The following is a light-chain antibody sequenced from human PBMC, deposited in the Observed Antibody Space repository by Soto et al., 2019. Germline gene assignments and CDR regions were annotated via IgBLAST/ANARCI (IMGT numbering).Light chain of an antibody. J-gene: IGKJ4*01. CDR3: QRGDSIPLT. CDR1: QGIGSW. Sequence: DIQMTQSPSSVSASVGDRVTITCRASQGIGSWLAWFQQKPGEAPSLLIYAASSLHSGVPSRFSDSGSGTDFTLTITSLQPEDFATYYCQRGDSIPLTFGGGTKVEIK. V-gene: IGKV1-12*01. CDR2: AAS.